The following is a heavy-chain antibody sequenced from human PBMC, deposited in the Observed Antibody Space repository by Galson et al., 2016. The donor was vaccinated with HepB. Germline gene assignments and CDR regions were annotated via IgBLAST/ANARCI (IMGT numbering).Heavy chain of an antibody. CDR1: GDSINSYY. D-gene: IGHD6-19*01. CDR2: IYYSGRT. J-gene: IGHJ6*02. CDR3: TRSGCSGKDCPGGGMDV. V-gene: IGHV4-59*01. Sequence: SETLSLTCTVSGDSINSYYWSWIRQPPGKGLEWIGYIYYSGRTDYNPSLKSRVTISADTSKKQFSLKLTSVTAADTAVYYCTRSGCSGKDCPGGGMDVWGQGTTVTVSS.